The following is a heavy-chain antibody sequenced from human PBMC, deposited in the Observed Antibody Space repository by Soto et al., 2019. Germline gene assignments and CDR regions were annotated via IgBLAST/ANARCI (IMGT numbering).Heavy chain of an antibody. CDR1: GGTFSSYA. Sequence: EASVKVSCKASGGTFSSYAISWVRQAPGQGLEWMGGIIPIFGTANYAQKFQGRVTITADKSTSTAYMELSSLRSEDTAVYYCARDSYYYDSSGYFNWFDPWGPGTLVTVSS. D-gene: IGHD3-22*01. V-gene: IGHV1-69*06. CDR2: IIPIFGTA. J-gene: IGHJ5*02. CDR3: ARDSYYYDSSGYFNWFDP.